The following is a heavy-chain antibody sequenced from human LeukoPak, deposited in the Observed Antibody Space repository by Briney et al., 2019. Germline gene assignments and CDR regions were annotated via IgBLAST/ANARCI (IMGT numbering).Heavy chain of an antibody. J-gene: IGHJ4*02. CDR2: IYYSGST. D-gene: IGHD4-17*01. V-gene: IGHV4-31*03. CDR3: ARDNPYGEDY. Sequence: SETLSLTCTVSGGSISSGGYYWSWIRQHPGTGLEWIGYIYYSGSTYCNPSLKSRVTISVDTSKNQFSLKLSSVTAADTAVYYCARDNPYGEDYWGQGTLVTVSS. CDR1: GGSISSGGYY.